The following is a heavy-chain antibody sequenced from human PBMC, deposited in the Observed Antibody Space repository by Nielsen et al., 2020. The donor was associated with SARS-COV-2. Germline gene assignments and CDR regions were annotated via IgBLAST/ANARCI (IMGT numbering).Heavy chain of an antibody. Sequence: GGSLRPSCAASGFTFSDIYMDWVRQPPGKGLEWVGRTRNKANSYTTEYAASVKGRFTISRDDSKNSLYLQMNSLKTEDTAVYYCAMGYYYDSSGRGAFDIWGQGTVVTVSS. CDR2: TRNKANSYTT. D-gene: IGHD3-22*01. V-gene: IGHV3-72*01. CDR3: AMGYYYDSSGRGAFDI. J-gene: IGHJ3*02. CDR1: GFTFSDIY.